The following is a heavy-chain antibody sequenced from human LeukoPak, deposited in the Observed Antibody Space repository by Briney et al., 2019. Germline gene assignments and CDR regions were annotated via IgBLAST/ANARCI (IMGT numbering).Heavy chain of an antibody. CDR3: ARVPYLDQLLQNPYYYGMDV. D-gene: IGHD2-2*01. Sequence: SETLSLTCTVSGVSVSSGSYYWSWIRQPPGKGLDWIGYIYYSGSTNYNPSLKSRVTISVDTSKNQFSLKLSSVTAADTAVYYCARVPYLDQLLQNPYYYGMDVWGQGTTVTVSS. CDR2: IYYSGST. CDR1: GVSVSSGSYY. J-gene: IGHJ6*02. V-gene: IGHV4-61*01.